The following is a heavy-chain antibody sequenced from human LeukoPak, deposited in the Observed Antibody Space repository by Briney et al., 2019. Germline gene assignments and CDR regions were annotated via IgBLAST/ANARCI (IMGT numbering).Heavy chain of an antibody. CDR3: AKDRIVVVPAASWFDP. CDR2: ISGSGGST. V-gene: IGHV3-23*01. D-gene: IGHD2-2*01. CDR1: GFTFSSYA. Sequence: GGSLRLSCAASGFTFSSYAMSWVRQAPGKGLEWVSAISGSGGSTYYADSVKGRFTISRDNSKNTLYLQMNSLRAEDTAVYYCAKDRIVVVPAASWFDPWGPGTLVTVSS. J-gene: IGHJ5*02.